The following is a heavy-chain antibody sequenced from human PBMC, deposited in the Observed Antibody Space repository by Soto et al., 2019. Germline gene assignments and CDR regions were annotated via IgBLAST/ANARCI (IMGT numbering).Heavy chain of an antibody. Sequence: SETLSLTCTVSGGSISSYYWSWIRQPPGKGLEWIGYIYYSGSTNYNPSLKSRVTISVDTSKNQFSLKLSSVTAADTAVYYCARSELERRGIFDYWGQGTLVTVYS. CDR1: GGSISSYY. CDR3: ARSELERRGIFDY. V-gene: IGHV4-59*01. D-gene: IGHD1-1*01. CDR2: IYYSGST. J-gene: IGHJ4*02.